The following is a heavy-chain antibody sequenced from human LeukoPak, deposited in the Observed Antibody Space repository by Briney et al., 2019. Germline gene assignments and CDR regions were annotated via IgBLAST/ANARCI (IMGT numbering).Heavy chain of an antibody. J-gene: IGHJ4*02. D-gene: IGHD6-13*01. CDR1: GFTFSSYA. V-gene: IGHV3-23*01. CDR3: AKDIKLVGSWFFDY. CDR2: ISVSGGST. Sequence: GWSLRLSCAASGFTFSSYAMSWVRQAPGKGLEWVSSISVSGGSTYYADSVKGRFTISRDNSKTTLYLQMNSLRAEDTAVYYCAKDIKLVGSWFFDYWGQGTLVTVSS.